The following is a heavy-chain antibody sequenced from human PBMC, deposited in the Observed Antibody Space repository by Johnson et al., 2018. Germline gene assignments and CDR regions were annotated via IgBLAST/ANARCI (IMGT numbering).Heavy chain of an antibody. CDR1: GFTFSSFA. D-gene: IGHD1-26*01. CDR2: LSGSGGST. CDR3: ARPSGNYLGGSFNI. J-gene: IGHJ3*02. Sequence: VQSGGSLRLSCAASGFTFSSFAMNWVRQAPGKGLEWVSTLSGSGGSTYYADSVKGRFTISRDNSKNTLYLQMNSLRAGDTAVYYWARPSGNYLGGSFNIWGQGTMVTGSS. V-gene: IGHV3-23*01.